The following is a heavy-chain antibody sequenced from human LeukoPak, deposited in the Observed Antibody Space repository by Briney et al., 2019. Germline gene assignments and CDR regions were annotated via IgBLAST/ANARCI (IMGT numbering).Heavy chain of an antibody. CDR2: ISAYNGNT. Sequence: GASVKVSCKASGYTFTSYAMNWVRQAPGQGLEWMGWISAYNGNTNYAQKFQGRVTMTTDTSTSTAYMELRSLRSDDTAVYYCAREIMGIMITFGGASSDGMDVWGQGTTVTVSS. V-gene: IGHV1-18*01. J-gene: IGHJ6*02. CDR3: AREIMGIMITFGGASSDGMDV. CDR1: GYTFTSYA. D-gene: IGHD3-16*01.